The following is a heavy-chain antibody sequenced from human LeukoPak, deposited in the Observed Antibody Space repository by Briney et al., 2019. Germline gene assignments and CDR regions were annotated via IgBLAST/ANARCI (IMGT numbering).Heavy chain of an antibody. V-gene: IGHV3-43*02. CDR2: ISWYGCSS. CDR3: AKVPYYYDSSGYYSVDY. D-gene: IGHD3-22*01. Sequence: GGSLRLSCAASGFTLDDYAMHWVRKAPGKGVEWVSLISWYGCSSYSAVSVNGRFTISRDNSKNSLYLQMNSLRTEDTALYYCAKVPYYYDSSGYYSVDYWGQGTLVTVSS. J-gene: IGHJ4*02. CDR1: GFTLDDYA.